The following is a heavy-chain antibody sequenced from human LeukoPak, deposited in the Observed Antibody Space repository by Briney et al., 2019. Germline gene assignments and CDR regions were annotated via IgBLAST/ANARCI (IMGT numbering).Heavy chain of an antibody. Sequence: GGSLRLSCAASGFTFSSYAMSWVRQAPGKGLEWVSAISGSGGSTYYADSVKGRFTISRDNSKNTLYLQMNSLRAEDTAVYYCAKRGYDCSSTSCYYFDYWGQGTLVTVSS. CDR3: AKRGYDCSSTSCYYFDY. V-gene: IGHV3-23*01. J-gene: IGHJ4*02. D-gene: IGHD2-2*01. CDR1: GFTFSSYA. CDR2: ISGSGGST.